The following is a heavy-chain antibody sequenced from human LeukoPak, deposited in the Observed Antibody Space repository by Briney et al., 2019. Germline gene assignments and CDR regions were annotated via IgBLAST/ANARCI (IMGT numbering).Heavy chain of an antibody. CDR3: TRTAILRYFDWFQGFDP. CDR1: GCSISSYY. V-gene: IGHV4-59*01. D-gene: IGHD3-9*01. CDR2: IYYSGST. J-gene: IGHJ5*02. Sequence: SETLSLTCTVSGCSISSYYWSWIRQPPGKGVEWTGYIYYSGSTNYNPSLKSRVTISVDTSKNQFSLELSSVTAADTAVYYCTRTAILRYFDWFQGFDPWGQGTLVTVSS.